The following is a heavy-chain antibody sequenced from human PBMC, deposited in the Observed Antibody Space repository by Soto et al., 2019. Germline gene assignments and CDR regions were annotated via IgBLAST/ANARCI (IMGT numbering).Heavy chain of an antibody. V-gene: IGHV3-30-3*01. CDR3: ARGSSGGAFDI. Sequence: QVQLVESGGGVVQPGRSLRLSCAASGFTFSSYAMHWVRQAPGKGLEWVAVISYDGSNKYYADSVKGRFTISRDNSKNTLYLQMNSLRAEDTAVYYCARGSSGGAFDIWGQGTMVTVSS. CDR2: ISYDGSNK. CDR1: GFTFSSYA. J-gene: IGHJ3*02. D-gene: IGHD2-15*01.